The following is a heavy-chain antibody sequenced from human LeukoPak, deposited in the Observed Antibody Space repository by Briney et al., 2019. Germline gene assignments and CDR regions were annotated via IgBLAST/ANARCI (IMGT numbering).Heavy chain of an antibody. Sequence: SETLSLTCGVSGGSIRSTNWWSWVRQPPGRGLEWIGEISLSGQTNFNPSLNGRVTMSLDESRNQLSLKLTSVTAADPAIYYCSRESGAFCPFGYWGQGTLVIVPP. J-gene: IGHJ4*02. CDR2: ISLSGQT. CDR3: SRESGAFCPFGY. D-gene: IGHD1-26*01. CDR1: GGSIRSTNW. V-gene: IGHV4/OR15-8*02.